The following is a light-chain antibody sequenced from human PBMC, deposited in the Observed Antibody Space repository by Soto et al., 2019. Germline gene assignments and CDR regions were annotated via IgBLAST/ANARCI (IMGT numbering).Light chain of an antibody. CDR3: QPYVSSPRT. CDR1: QSVSSSY. J-gene: IGKJ1*01. CDR2: GAS. V-gene: IGKV3-20*01. Sequence: EIVLTQSPGTLSLSPGERATLSCRASQSVSSSYLSWYQQKPGQAPRLLIYGASSRLPGIPDRFSGSGSETDFTLTINRLEPEDFAVYYCQPYVSSPRTVAQGTKVEIK.